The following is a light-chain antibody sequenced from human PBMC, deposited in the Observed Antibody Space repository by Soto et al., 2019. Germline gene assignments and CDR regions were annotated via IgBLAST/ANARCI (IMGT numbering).Light chain of an antibody. CDR2: KSS. J-gene: IGKJ3*01. Sequence: DVQMTQSPLTLSASVGDRVTITCRASEEVRSWLAWYQQKPGKAPKLLIYKSSTLESGVPSRFSGYESETDFTLTISSLQPEDVATYYCQQYNIYPFSFGPGTKVEVK. V-gene: IGKV1-5*03. CDR3: QQYNIYPFS. CDR1: EEVRSW.